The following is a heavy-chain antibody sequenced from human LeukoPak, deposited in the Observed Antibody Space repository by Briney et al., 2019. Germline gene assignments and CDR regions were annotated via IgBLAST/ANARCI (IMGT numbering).Heavy chain of an antibody. CDR2: ISYDGSNK. D-gene: IGHD3-9*01. J-gene: IGHJ4*02. CDR3: ARIPLFTIPFDY. CDR1: GFTFSSYA. V-gene: IGHV3-30-3*01. Sequence: PGGSLRLSCAASGFTFSSYAMHWVRRAPGKGLEWVAVISYDGSNKYYADSVKGRFTISRDNSKNTLYLQMNSLRAEDTAVYYCARIPLFTIPFDYWGQGTLVTVSS.